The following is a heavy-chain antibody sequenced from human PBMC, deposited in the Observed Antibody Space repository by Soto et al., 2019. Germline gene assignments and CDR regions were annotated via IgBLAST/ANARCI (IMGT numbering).Heavy chain of an antibody. Sequence: QVQLQESGPGLVKPSQTLSLTCTVSGGSISSGDYYWSWIRQPPGKGLEWIGYIYYSGSTYYNPSLKSRVTISVDTSKNQFSLKLSSVTAADTAVYYCARVPLAYYYDSSGAGYWGQGTLVTVSS. D-gene: IGHD3-22*01. CDR3: ARVPLAYYYDSSGAGY. J-gene: IGHJ4*02. CDR2: IYYSGST. CDR1: GGSISSGDYY. V-gene: IGHV4-30-4*01.